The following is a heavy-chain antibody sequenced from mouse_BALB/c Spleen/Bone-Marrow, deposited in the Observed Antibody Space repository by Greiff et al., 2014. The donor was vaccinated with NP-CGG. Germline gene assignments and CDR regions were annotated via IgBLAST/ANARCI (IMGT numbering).Heavy chain of an antibody. CDR2: INPSSGYT. CDR3: ARRVTFRASSYAMDY. D-gene: IGHD3-1*01. Sequence: VQLQQSGAELARPGASVKMSCKASAYTFTDYTVHWVRQRPGQGLEWIGYINPSSGYTNYNQIFKDKATLTADKSSSTAYMQLSSLTSEDSSFYYCARRVTFRASSYAMDYWGQGNSVTVSS. V-gene: IGHV1-4*01. J-gene: IGHJ4*01. CDR1: AYTFTDYT.